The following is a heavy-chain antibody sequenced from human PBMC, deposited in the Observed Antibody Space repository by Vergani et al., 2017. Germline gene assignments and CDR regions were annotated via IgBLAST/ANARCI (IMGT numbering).Heavy chain of an antibody. Sequence: QVQLVESGGGEVQPGRSLRLSCSAAGFPFSDYGMHWVRQAPGKGLEWVAVISYDGTQKYYADSVKGRFTISRDNSKSTLYLQMNSLRTEDTAVYYCATKSCGTPGCQIGYFREWGQGTLVTVSS. CDR2: ISYDGTQK. CDR1: GFPFSDYG. D-gene: IGHD1-1*01. V-gene: IGHV3-30*03. J-gene: IGHJ1*01. CDR3: ATKSCGTPGCQIGYFRE.